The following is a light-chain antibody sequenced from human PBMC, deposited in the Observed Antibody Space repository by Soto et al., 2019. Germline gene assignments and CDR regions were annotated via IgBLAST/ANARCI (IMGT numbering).Light chain of an antibody. J-gene: IGKJ2*01. Sequence: DIQMTQSPSSLSASXXDGVTITCRASQTISNYLNWYQHNPGKAPKXXISDASSLQSGVPSRFSGGGSGTDFTLTISNLQPEDFATYYCQQSYSTPPTFGQGTKVDIK. CDR2: DAS. CDR1: QTISNY. CDR3: QQSYSTPPT. V-gene: IGKV1-39*01.